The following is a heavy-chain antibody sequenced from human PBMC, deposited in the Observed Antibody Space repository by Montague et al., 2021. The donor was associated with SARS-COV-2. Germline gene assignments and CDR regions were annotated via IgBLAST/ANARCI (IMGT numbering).Heavy chain of an antibody. Sequence: SETLSLTCTVSGGSISTSSYYSGWLRQPPGKGLEWIGSIYYSGSTYYNPSLKSRVTISVDTSKNQSSLKLSSVTAADTAVYYCASPTYYYDSSGSDAFDIWGQGTMVTVSS. V-gene: IGHV4-39*01. CDR3: ASPTYYYDSSGSDAFDI. D-gene: IGHD3-22*01. J-gene: IGHJ3*02. CDR2: IYYSGST. CDR1: GGSISTSSYY.